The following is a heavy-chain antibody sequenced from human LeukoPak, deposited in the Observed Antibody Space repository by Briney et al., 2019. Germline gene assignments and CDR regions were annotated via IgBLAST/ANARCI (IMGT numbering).Heavy chain of an antibody. J-gene: IGHJ4*02. CDR1: GFTFSSYS. CDR2: ISSSSSYI. CDR3: ARARSSWEPFVY. Sequence: GGSLRLSCAASGFTFSSYSMNWVRQAPGKGLEWVSSISSSSSYIYYADSVKGRFTISRDNAKNSLYLQMNSLRAEDTAVYYCARARSSWEPFVYWGQGTLVTVSS. D-gene: IGHD6-13*01. V-gene: IGHV3-21*01.